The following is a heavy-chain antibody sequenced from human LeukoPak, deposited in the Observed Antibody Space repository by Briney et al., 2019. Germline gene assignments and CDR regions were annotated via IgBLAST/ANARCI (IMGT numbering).Heavy chain of an antibody. V-gene: IGHV4-59*08. CDR2: IYYSGST. D-gene: IGHD5-12*01. J-gene: IGHJ6*02. CDR3: ARLNREKATIPDYYGMDV. Sequence: SETLSLTCTVSGGSISSYFWNWIRQPPGKGLEWIGYIYYSGSTNYNPSLKSRVTISVDTSKNQFSLKLSSVTAADTAVYYCARLNREKATIPDYYGMDVWGQGTTVTVSS. CDR1: GGSISSYF.